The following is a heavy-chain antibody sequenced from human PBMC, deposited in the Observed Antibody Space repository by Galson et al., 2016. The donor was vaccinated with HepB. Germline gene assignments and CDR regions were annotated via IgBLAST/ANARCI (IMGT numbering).Heavy chain of an antibody. Sequence: SVKVSCKASGGTFDSYAFSWVRQAPGQGLEWMGGIIPVFGTTKYAQKFQGRVTFTADEATRTAYMELSSLRSDDTAIYYCARPAYCGGDCYSLDYWGQGTLVTVSS. V-gene: IGHV1-69*13. J-gene: IGHJ4*02. CDR2: IIPVFGTT. D-gene: IGHD2-21*02. CDR3: ARPAYCGGDCYSLDY. CDR1: GGTFDSYA.